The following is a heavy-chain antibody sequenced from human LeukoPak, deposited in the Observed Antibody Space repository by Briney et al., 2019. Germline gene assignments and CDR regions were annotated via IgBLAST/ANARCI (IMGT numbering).Heavy chain of an antibody. CDR1: GASISSYY. J-gene: IGHJ6*03. CDR3: ARLKGGGGTYFYYYYMDV. Sequence: SETLSLTCTVSGASISSYYWSWIRQPAGKGLEWIGHIYTSGNTNYSPSLKSRVTMSIDTSKNQFSLKLSSVTAADTAVYYCARLKGGGGTYFYYYYMDVWGKGTTVTVSS. CDR2: IYTSGNT. V-gene: IGHV4-4*07. D-gene: IGHD2-15*01.